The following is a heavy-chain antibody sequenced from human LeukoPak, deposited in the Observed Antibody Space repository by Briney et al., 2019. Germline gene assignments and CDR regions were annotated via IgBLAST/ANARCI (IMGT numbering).Heavy chain of an antibody. D-gene: IGHD1-7*01. Sequence: SETLSLTCTVSGYSISSGYYWGWIRQPPGKGLEWIGSIYHSGSTYYNPSLKSRVTISVDTSKNQFSLKLSSVTAADTAVYYCARPRITGTDWFDPWGQGTLVTVSS. V-gene: IGHV4-38-2*02. CDR1: GYSISSGYY. CDR2: IYHSGST. J-gene: IGHJ5*02. CDR3: ARPRITGTDWFDP.